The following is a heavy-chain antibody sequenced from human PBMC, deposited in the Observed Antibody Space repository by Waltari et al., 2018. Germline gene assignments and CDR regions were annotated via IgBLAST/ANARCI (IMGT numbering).Heavy chain of an antibody. Sequence: QLQLQESGPGLVKPSGTLSLTCAVSGDSISSSYWWSWVRQPPGKGLEWIGQIHGTGRTNYNPSFAIRVDVSLDTSNNQFSLKVTSATAADTAVYYCARDRGRGLYLDSWGQGTLVTVSP. CDR2: IHGTGRT. CDR1: GDSISSSYW. J-gene: IGHJ4*02. CDR3: ARDRGRGLYLDS. V-gene: IGHV4-4*02. D-gene: IGHD2-15*01.